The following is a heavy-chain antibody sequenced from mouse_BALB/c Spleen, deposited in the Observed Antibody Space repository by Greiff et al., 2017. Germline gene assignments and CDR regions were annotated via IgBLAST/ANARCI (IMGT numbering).Heavy chain of an antibody. D-gene: IGHD1-1*01. V-gene: IGHV5-6*01. CDR3: ARSTVVDWYFDV. J-gene: IGHJ1*01. CDR2: ISSGGSYT. CDR1: GFTFSSYG. Sequence: EVQLQESGGDLVKPGGSLKLSCAASGFTFSSYGMSWVRQTPDKRLEWVATISSGGSYTYYPDSVKGRFTISRDNAKNTLYLQMSSLKSEDTAMYYCARSTVVDWYFDVWGAGTTVTVSA.